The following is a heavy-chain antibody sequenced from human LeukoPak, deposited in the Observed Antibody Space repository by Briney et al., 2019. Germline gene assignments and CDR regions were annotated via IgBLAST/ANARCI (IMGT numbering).Heavy chain of an antibody. CDR3: ARGEQLRPDY. Sequence: PSETLSLTCAVYGGSFSGYYWSWIRQPPGKGLEWIGEISHSGSTNYNPSLKSRVTISVDTSKNQFSLKLSSVTAADTAVYYCARGEQLRPDYWGQGTLVTVSS. V-gene: IGHV4-34*01. D-gene: IGHD6-13*01. CDR1: GGSFSGYY. CDR2: ISHSGST. J-gene: IGHJ4*02.